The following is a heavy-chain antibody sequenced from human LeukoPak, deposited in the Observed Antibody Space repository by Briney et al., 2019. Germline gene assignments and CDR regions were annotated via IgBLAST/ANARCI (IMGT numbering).Heavy chain of an antibody. V-gene: IGHV3-7*01. CDR3: ARDPYDTSAYGAFDI. CDR1: NFIFRNYW. J-gene: IGHJ3*02. CDR2: INRDGRGK. D-gene: IGHD3-22*01. Sequence: GGSLRLSCAASNFIFRNYWMTWVRQAPGKGLEWVANINRDGRGKEYVDSVEGRFTNSRDNAKNSLYLEMNSLRVEDTAVYYCARDPYDTSAYGAFDIWGQGTMVTVSS.